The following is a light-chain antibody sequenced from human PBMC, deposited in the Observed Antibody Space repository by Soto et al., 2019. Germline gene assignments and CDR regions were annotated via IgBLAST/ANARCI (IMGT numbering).Light chain of an antibody. J-gene: IGKJ4*01. V-gene: IGKV1-5*03. CDR1: QSISSW. Sequence: DIQMTQSPSTLSASVGDRVTITCRASQSISSWLAWYQQKPGKAPKLLIYKASSLDSGVPSRFSGSGSGTEFTLTISSLQPDDFATYYCQQYNSFVLTFGGGTKVEIK. CDR2: KAS. CDR3: QQYNSFVLT.